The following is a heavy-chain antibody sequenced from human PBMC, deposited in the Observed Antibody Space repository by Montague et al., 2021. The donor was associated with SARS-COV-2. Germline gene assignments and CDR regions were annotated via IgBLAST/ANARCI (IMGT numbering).Heavy chain of an antibody. J-gene: IGHJ4*02. CDR2: ISSDGSYK. CDR1: GFTFTSYS. V-gene: IGHV3-30-3*01. D-gene: IGHD2/OR15-2a*01. Sequence: SLRLSCAASGFTFTSYSMNWVRQAPGKGPEALSVISSDGSYKYYADSVKGRFTISRDNSRNTLYPQMNSLRPEDTAVYYCARDLLRHKGGFDSWGQGTLVTVSS. CDR3: ARDLLRHKGGFDS.